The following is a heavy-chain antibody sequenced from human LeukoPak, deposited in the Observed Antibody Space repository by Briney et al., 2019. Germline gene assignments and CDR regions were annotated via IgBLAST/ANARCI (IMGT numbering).Heavy chain of an antibody. V-gene: IGHV3-23*01. CDR2: ISVRKGST. CDR3: AKSRVNCGGSRDY. J-gene: IGHJ4*02. Sequence: GGTLRLSCAASGFTFSSYGMNWVRHPPGNGLELVSAISVRKGSTYSPDSVKGRFTICRDNSKNTLYLQMNRLRAEDTAVYYCAKSRVNCGGSRDYWGQGTLVTVSS. CDR1: GFTFSSYG. D-gene: IGHD4-23*01.